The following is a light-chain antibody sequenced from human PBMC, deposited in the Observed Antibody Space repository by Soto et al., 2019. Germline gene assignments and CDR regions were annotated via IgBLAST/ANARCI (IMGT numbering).Light chain of an antibody. V-gene: IGLV3-1*01. J-gene: IGLJ2*01. CDR3: QVWDSSHVV. Sequence: SYELTQPPSVSVSPGQTATITCSGDELGDKFVFWYQQRPGQSPVLVIYQHNKRPSGIPERFSGSNSGNTATLSISGTEATDEAEYFCQVWDSSHVVFGGGTKVTVL. CDR2: QHN. CDR1: ELGDKF.